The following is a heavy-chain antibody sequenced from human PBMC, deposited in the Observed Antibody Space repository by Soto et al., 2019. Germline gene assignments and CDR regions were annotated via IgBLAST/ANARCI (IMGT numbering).Heavy chain of an antibody. V-gene: IGHV1-2*02. CDR1: GYTFTVYY. D-gene: IGHD1-26*01. Sequence: ASVKVSCKASGYTFTVYYVHWVRQAPGQGLEWMGWINPKSGGTMYPQKFQGRVTMTWDTSISTAYMALTRLRSDDTAVYYRARDLAKGGGSAGFDYWGQGTLVTVSS. J-gene: IGHJ4*02. CDR2: INPKSGGT. CDR3: ARDLAKGGGSAGFDY.